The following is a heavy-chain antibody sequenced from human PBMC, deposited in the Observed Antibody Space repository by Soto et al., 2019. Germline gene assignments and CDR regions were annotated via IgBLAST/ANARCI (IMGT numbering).Heavy chain of an antibody. Sequence: GGSLRLSCAASGFPFSTYWMTWVRQAPGKGLQWVGNIKEDGNERNYVDSVKGRFTISRDNAKKSLFLQMNRLRPEDTDLYYSAALSPRVDYWGPGTPVTVSS. J-gene: IGHJ4*02. CDR2: IKEDGNER. V-gene: IGHV3-7*01. CDR1: GFPFSTYW. CDR3: AALSPRVDY.